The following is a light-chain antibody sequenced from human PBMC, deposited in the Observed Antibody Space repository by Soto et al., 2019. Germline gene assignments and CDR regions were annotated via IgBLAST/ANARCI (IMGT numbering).Light chain of an antibody. CDR1: QSVHSY. CDR2: GAS. V-gene: IGKV3-11*01. J-gene: IGKJ5*01. Sequence: EIVLTQSRGTLSSYPGDRVTLSFRASQSVHSYLAWYQQKPGQPPRLLIYGASSRATGIPARFSGSGSGTDFTLTISSLEPEDFAVYYCQQRSKWQGFGQGTRLEIK. CDR3: QQRSKWQG.